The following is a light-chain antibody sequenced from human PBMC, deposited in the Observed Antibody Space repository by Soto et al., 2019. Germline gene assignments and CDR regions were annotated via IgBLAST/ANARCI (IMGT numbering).Light chain of an antibody. CDR3: SSFTATTARDARV. CDR1: SSDVGGYNY. CDR2: EVT. J-gene: IGLJ3*02. Sequence: QSALTQPASVSGSPGQSITISYTGTSSDVGGYNYVSWYQQHPGKAPKLLIYEVTNRPSGVSNRFSGSKSGDTASLTISGLQAEDEADYYCSSFTATTARDARVFGGGTKLTVL. V-gene: IGLV2-14*01.